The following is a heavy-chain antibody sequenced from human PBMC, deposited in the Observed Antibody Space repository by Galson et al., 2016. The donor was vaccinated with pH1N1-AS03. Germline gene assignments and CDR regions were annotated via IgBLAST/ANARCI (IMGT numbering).Heavy chain of an antibody. CDR3: ARSAAESWCTPTDCNVNWFDP. CDR1: GFSFSANW. J-gene: IGHJ5*02. CDR2: IKRDGSVK. V-gene: IGHV3-7*01. Sequence: SLRLSCAASGFSFSANWMSWVRQAPGKGLEWVANIKRDGSVKTYVDSVEGRFAISRDNANNSLFLQMNSLTPEDTAVYYCARSAAESWCTPTDCNVNWFDPWGQGTLVIVSS. D-gene: IGHD2-8*01.